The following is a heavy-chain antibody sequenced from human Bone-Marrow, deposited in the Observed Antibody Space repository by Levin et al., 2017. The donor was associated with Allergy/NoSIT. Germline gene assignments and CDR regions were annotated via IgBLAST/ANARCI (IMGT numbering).Heavy chain of an antibody. J-gene: IGHJ4*02. CDR1: GFTFSSYA. D-gene: IGHD2-15*01. Sequence: PGGSLRLSCAASGFTFSSYAMSWVRQAPGKGLEWVSAISGSGGSTYYADSVKGRFTISRDNSKNTLYLQMNSLRAEDTAVYYCAKDGDRYCSGGSCYSDYFDYWGQGTLVTVSS. CDR2: ISGSGGST. V-gene: IGHV3-23*01. CDR3: AKDGDRYCSGGSCYSDYFDY.